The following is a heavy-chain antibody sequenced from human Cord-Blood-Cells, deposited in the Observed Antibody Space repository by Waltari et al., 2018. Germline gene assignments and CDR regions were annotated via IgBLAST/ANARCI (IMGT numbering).Heavy chain of an antibody. V-gene: IGHV4-34*01. CDR3: ARAGIAARPDAFDI. D-gene: IGHD6-6*01. Sequence: QVQLQQWGAGLLKPSETLSLTCAVYGGSFSGYYWSWIRQPPGKGLEWIGEINHSGSTNYNPSLKSRVTISVDTSKNQFSLKLSSVTAADTAVYYCARAGIAARPDAFDIWGQGTTVTVSS. CDR1: GGSFSGYY. CDR2: INHSGST. J-gene: IGHJ3*02.